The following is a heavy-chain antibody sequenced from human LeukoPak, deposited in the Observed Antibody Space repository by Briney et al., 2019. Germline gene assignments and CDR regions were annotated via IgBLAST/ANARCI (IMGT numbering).Heavy chain of an antibody. CDR2: ISSSSSTI. CDR1: GFTFSSYS. J-gene: IGHJ4*02. V-gene: IGHV3-48*02. CDR3: AKLLKSIVGASSGFDY. D-gene: IGHD1-26*01. Sequence: QAGGSLRLSCAASGFTFSSYSMTWVRQAPGKGLEWVSYISSSSSTIYYADSVKGRFTISRDNAKNSLYLQMNSLRDEDTAVYYCAKLLKSIVGASSGFDYWGQGTLVTVSS.